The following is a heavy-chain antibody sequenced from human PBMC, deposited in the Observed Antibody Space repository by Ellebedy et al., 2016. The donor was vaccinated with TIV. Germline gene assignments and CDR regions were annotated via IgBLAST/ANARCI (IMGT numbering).Heavy chain of an antibody. J-gene: IGHJ4*02. D-gene: IGHD5-24*01. CDR3: AKDMGIATINPVLDY. CDR2: ISWDGGTT. Sequence: PGGSLRLSCAASGFIFDDYTIHWVRQAPGKGLEWVSLISWDGGTTYYADSVKGRFTISIYNRKNSLYLQMNRLRTEDTAVYYCAKDMGIATINPVLDYWGQGTLVTVSS. V-gene: IGHV3-43*01. CDR1: GFIFDDYT.